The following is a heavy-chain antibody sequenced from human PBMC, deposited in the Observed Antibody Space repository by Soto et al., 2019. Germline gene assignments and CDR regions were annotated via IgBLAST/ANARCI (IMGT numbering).Heavy chain of an antibody. V-gene: IGHV3-7*01. CDR3: ARDFSVGATTTFDY. Sequence: ESGGGLVQPGGSLRLSCAASGFTFSSYWMSWVRQAPGKGLEWVANIKQDGSEKYYVDSVKGRFTISRDNAKNSLYLQMNSLRAEDTAVYYCARDFSVGATTTFDYWGQGTLVTVSS. D-gene: IGHD1-26*01. J-gene: IGHJ4*02. CDR2: IKQDGSEK. CDR1: GFTFSSYW.